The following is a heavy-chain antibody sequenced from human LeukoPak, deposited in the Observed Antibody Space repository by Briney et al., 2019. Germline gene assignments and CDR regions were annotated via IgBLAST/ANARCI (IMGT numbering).Heavy chain of an antibody. V-gene: IGHV3-7*01. CDR1: GFTFSSYW. J-gene: IGHJ6*02. Sequence: GGSLRLSCAASGFTFSSYWMSWVRQAPGKGLEWVANIKQDGSEKYYVDSVKGRFTISRDNAKNSLYLQMNSLRAEDTAVYYCARVEARNSWPLYYYYGMDVWGQGTRSPSP. D-gene: IGHD6-13*01. CDR3: ARVEARNSWPLYYYYGMDV. CDR2: IKQDGSEK.